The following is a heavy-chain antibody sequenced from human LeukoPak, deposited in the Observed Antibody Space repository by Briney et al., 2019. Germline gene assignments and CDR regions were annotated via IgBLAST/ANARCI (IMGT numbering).Heavy chain of an antibody. CDR3: ARVRDTIGRRWFDP. CDR1: GGSISSYY. V-gene: IGHV4-59*12. J-gene: IGHJ5*02. D-gene: IGHD1-26*01. CDR2: IHYSGST. Sequence: SETLSLTCAVPGGSISSYYWTWIRQPPGKGLEWSGHIHYSGSTNYNPSLKSRVTISVDTSKNQFSLKLRAVTAADTAVYYCARVRDTIGRRWFDPWGQGTLVTVSS.